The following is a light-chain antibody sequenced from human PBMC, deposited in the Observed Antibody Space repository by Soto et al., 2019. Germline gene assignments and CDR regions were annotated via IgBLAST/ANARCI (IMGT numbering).Light chain of an antibody. CDR1: QSLLHSNGYNY. CDR2: ATS. J-gene: IGKJ4*01. CDR3: QQVKSYPLT. Sequence: DIVMSQSPLSLPVTPGEPASIXXRSXQSLLHSNGYNYLDWYLQKPGQSPQXXIDATSTLQRGVPSRFSGSGSGTEFTLTSSSLQPEDFAAYSCQQVKSYPLTFGGGTKVEIK. V-gene: IGKV2-28*01.